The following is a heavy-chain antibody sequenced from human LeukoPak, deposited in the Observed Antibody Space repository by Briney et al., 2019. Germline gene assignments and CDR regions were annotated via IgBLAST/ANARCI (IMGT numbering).Heavy chain of an antibody. CDR2: INPSGDSI. J-gene: IGHJ4*02. CDR3: ARAGGGYDY. CDR1: GYTFTNYY. V-gene: IGHV1-46*01. Sequence: ASVKVSCKASGYTFTNYYMHWVRQAPGQGREWMAIINPSGDSIRYAQKFQGRVTMTRDTSTSTVYMELSSLRSEDTAVYYCARAGGGYDYWGQGTLVTVSS. D-gene: IGHD5-12*01.